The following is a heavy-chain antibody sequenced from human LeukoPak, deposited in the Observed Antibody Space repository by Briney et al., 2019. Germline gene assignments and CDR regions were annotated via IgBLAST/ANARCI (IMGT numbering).Heavy chain of an antibody. V-gene: IGHV4-38-2*01. CDR2: IYHSGST. Sequence: PSETLSPTCAVSGYSISSGYYWGWIRQPPGKGLEWIGSIYHSGSTYYNPSLKSRVTISVDTSKNQFSLKLSSVTAADTAVYYCARIIPLNYYDSSGYYPKPGYFQHWGQGTLVTVSS. CDR3: ARIIPLNYYDSSGYYPKPGYFQH. J-gene: IGHJ1*01. CDR1: GYSISSGYY. D-gene: IGHD3-22*01.